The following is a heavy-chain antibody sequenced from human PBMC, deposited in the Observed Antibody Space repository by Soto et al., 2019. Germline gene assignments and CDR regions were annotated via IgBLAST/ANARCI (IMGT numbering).Heavy chain of an antibody. J-gene: IGHJ4*02. CDR2: IYYSGST. D-gene: IGHD4-17*01. CDR1: GGSISSGDYY. Sequence: PSETLSLTCTVSGGSISSGDYYWSWIRQPPGKGLEWIGYIYYSGSTYYNPSLKSRITISVDTSKNQFSLKLSSVTAADTAVYYCARDDSTTVVTYFDYWGQGTLVTVSS. V-gene: IGHV4-30-4*01. CDR3: ARDDSTTVVTYFDY.